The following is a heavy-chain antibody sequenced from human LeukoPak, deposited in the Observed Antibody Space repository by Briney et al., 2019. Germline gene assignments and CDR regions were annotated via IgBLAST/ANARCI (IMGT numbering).Heavy chain of an antibody. V-gene: IGHV1-8*01. CDR3: ARVPWNDFFADY. Sequence: GASVKVSCKASGYTFTSYDINWVRQATGQGLEWMGWMNPNSGNTGYAQKFQGRVTMTRNTSISTAYMELSSLRSEDTAVYYCARVPWNDFFADYWGQGTLVTVSS. CDR1: GYTFTSYD. CDR2: MNPNSGNT. D-gene: IGHD1-1*01. J-gene: IGHJ4*02.